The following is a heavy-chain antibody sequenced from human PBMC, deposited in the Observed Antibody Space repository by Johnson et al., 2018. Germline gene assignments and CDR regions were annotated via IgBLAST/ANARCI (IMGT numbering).Heavy chain of an antibody. Sequence: QVQLVQSGGGVVQXGRSLRLSCAASGFTFSSYGMHWVRQAPGKGLEWVALISYDGSNKYYADSVKGRFTIARDNSKNKQYLQMNSRRAEDTAVYYLAKDQAPYSYGYGHYYYGMDGWGQGTTVTVSS. V-gene: IGHV3-30*18. CDR1: GFTFSSYG. CDR3: AKDQAPYSYGYGHYYYGMDG. CDR2: ISYDGSNK. J-gene: IGHJ6*02. D-gene: IGHD5-18*01.